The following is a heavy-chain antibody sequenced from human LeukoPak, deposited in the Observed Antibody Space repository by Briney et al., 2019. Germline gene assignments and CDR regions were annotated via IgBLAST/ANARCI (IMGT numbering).Heavy chain of an antibody. CDR3: AKGLSHNWNYVIY. D-gene: IGHD1-7*01. Sequence: PGGSLRLSCAASGFTFKRYHMNWVRQAPGKGLEWVSSIRGTGGSTYYADAVKGRFTISRDNSKNTLYLQMNSLRAEDTAVYYCAKGLSHNWNYVIYWGQGTLVTVSS. CDR1: GFTFKRYH. V-gene: IGHV3-23*01. CDR2: IRGTGGST. J-gene: IGHJ4*02.